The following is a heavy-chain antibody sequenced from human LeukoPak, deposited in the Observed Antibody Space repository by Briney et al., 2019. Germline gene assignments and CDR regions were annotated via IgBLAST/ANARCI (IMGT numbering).Heavy chain of an antibody. CDR1: GGSFSGYY. Sequence: SETLSLTCAVYGGSFSGYYWSWIRQPPGKGLEWIGEINHSGSTNYNPSLKSRVTISVDTSKNQFSLKLSSVTAADTAVYYCARGWGTTGDAFDIWGRGTMVTVSS. CDR2: INHSGST. V-gene: IGHV4-34*01. CDR3: ARGWGTTGDAFDI. J-gene: IGHJ3*02. D-gene: IGHD4-11*01.